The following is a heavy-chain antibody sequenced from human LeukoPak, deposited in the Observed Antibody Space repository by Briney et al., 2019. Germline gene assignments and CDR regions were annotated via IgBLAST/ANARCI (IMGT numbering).Heavy chain of an antibody. Sequence: GGSLRLSCAASGFTFSSYEMTWVRQAPGKGLEWVSNISSSDTTIHYADSVKGRFTISRDNVRNSLYLQMNSLRAEDTAVYYCARSRRDNYYYYYGMDVWGQGTTVTVSS. J-gene: IGHJ6*02. V-gene: IGHV3-48*03. CDR2: ISSSDTTI. CDR3: ARSRRDNYYYYYGMDV. D-gene: IGHD5-24*01. CDR1: GFTFSSYE.